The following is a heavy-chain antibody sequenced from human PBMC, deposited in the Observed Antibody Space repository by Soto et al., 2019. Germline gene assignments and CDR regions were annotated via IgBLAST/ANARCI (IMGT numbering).Heavy chain of an antibody. V-gene: IGHV4-61*08. Sequence: SETLCLTCTVSGGSISSGGYYWSRISKHPGKGLEWIGYIYYSGSTHYNPSLKSRVTISLDTSKNQFSLNLRSVTAADTAVYYCASMGYHYGSGSYPLDYWGQGTLVTVSS. J-gene: IGHJ4*02. CDR1: GGSISSGGYY. CDR2: IYYSGST. CDR3: ASMGYHYGSGSYPLDY. D-gene: IGHD3-10*01.